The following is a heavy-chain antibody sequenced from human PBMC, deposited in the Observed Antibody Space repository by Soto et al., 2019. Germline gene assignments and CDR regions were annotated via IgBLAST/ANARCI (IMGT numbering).Heavy chain of an antibody. J-gene: IGHJ4*02. D-gene: IGHD3-3*01. CDR3: ARRNWVFGVVITYYFDY. CDR1: GGSISSSSYY. CDR2: IYYSGST. Sequence: SETLSLTCTVSGGSISSSSYYWGWIRQPPGKGLEWIGSIYYSGSTYYNPSLKSRVTISVDTSKNQFSLKLSSVTAADTAVYYCARRNWVFGVVITYYFDYWGQGTLVTVSS. V-gene: IGHV4-39*01.